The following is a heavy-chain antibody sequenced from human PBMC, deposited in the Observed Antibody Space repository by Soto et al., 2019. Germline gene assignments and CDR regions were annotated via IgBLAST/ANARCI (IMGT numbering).Heavy chain of an antibody. CDR1: GGSISSGGYY. V-gene: IGHV4-31*03. Sequence: QVQLQESGPGLVKPSQTLSLTCTVSGGSISSGGYYWSWIRQHPGKGLEWIGYIYYTGSTYYNPYLKSRVTISVDTSKNQFSLKLSSVTAADTAVYYCARVTASLLYFDYWGQGTLVTVSS. CDR3: ARVTASLLYFDY. CDR2: IYYTGST. D-gene: IGHD5-18*01. J-gene: IGHJ4*02.